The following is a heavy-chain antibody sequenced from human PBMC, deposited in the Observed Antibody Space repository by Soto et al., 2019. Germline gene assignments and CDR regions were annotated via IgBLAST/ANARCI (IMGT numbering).Heavy chain of an antibody. D-gene: IGHD1-20*01. V-gene: IGHV2-5*02. CDR2: IYWDDDR. J-gene: IGHJ6*02. CDR1: GFSPSTSGVG. CDR3: AHASISPYYYYGMDV. Sequence: GSGPTLVNPTQTLTLTCTFSGFSPSTSGVGVGWIRQPPGKALEWLAVIYWDDDRRYSPSLKSRLTITKDTSKNQVVLTMTNMDPVDTGTYYCAHASISPYYYYGMDVWGQGTTVTVSS.